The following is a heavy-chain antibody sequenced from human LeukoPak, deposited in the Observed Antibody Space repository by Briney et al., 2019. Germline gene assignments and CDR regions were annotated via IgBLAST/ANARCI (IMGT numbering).Heavy chain of an antibody. CDR2: MYPGDSDT. D-gene: IGHD2-2*02. V-gene: IGHV5-51*01. CDR3: AIGGDSSTSCYRCFNY. CDR1: GYRFTNYW. J-gene: IGHJ4*02. Sequence: GESLKISCQGSGYRFTNYWIGWVRQIPGKGLEWVGNMYPGDSDTRYSPSFQGQVTISADKSIGTAYLQWSSLKASDTAMYYCAIGGDSSTSCYRCFNYWGQGTLVTVSS.